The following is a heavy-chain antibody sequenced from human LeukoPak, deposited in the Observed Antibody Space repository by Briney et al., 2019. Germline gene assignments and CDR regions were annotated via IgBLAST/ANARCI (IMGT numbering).Heavy chain of an antibody. CDR1: GFTFSSYS. V-gene: IGHV3-48*01. Sequence: GGSLRHSCAASGFTFSSYSINWVRPAPGEGLEWVSYFASDRTTIYYADSVKGRFTMSRDNAKNSLYLRMDSLRAEDTAVYYCAKTIAAAGRGYFQHWGQGTLVTVSS. CDR3: AKTIAAAGRGYFQH. J-gene: IGHJ1*01. D-gene: IGHD6-13*01. CDR2: FASDRTTI.